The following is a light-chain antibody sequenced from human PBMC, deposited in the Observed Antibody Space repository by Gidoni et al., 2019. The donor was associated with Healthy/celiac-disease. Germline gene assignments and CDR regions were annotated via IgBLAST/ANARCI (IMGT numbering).Light chain of an antibody. CDR2: KDS. V-gene: IGLV3-27*01. J-gene: IGLJ3*02. CDR3: YSAADNNRV. Sequence: SYDLTQPSSVSVSPGQTARITCSGDVLAKKYARWFQQTPCQAPVLVIYKDSERPSGIPERFSGSSSGTTVTLTISVAHVEDEADYYCYSAADNNRVFGGGTKLTVL. CDR1: VLAKKY.